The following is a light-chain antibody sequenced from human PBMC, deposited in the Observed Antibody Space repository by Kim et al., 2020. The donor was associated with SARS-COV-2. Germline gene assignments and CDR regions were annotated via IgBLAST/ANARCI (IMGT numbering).Light chain of an antibody. CDR3: SSYTSSSTVI. V-gene: IGLV2-14*04. Sequence: GQSITISCTGRSSDVGGYNYVSWYQQHPGKAPKLMIYDVSKRPSGVSNRFSGSKSDNTASLTISGLQAEDEADYYCSSYTSSSTVIFGGGTQLTVL. J-gene: IGLJ2*01. CDR1: SSDVGGYNY. CDR2: DVS.